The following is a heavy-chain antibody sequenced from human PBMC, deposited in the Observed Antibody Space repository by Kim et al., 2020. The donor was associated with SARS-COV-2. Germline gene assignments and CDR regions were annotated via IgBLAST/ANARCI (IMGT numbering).Heavy chain of an antibody. CDR3: ARYMPKYYYGMDV. Sequence: SETLSLTCTVSGGSISSYYWSWIRQPPGKGLEWIGYIYYSGSTNYNPSLKSRVTISVDTSKNQFSLKLSSVTAADTAVYYCARYMPKYYYGMDVWGQGTTVTVSS. V-gene: IGHV4-59*01. CDR1: GGSISSYY. D-gene: IGHD2-2*01. J-gene: IGHJ6*02. CDR2: IYYSGST.